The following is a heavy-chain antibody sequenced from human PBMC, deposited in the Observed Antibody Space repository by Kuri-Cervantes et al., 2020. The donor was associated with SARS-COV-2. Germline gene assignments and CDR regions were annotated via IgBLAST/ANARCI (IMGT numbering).Heavy chain of an antibody. CDR1: GFTFSSYS. CDR3: AREARDYYDTSGYLDY. V-gene: IGHV3-21*01. D-gene: IGHD3-22*01. CDR2: INSSSSYI. Sequence: WGSLRLSCAASGFTFSSYSMNWVRQAPGKGLEWVSTINSSSSYIYYADSEEGRFTISRDNAKNTLYLQMSSLGAEDTAVYYCAREARDYYDTSGYLDYWGQGCLVTVSS. J-gene: IGHJ4*02.